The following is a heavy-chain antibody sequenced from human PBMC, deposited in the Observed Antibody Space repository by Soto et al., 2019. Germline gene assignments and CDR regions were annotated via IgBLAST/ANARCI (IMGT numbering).Heavy chain of an antibody. D-gene: IGHD3-22*01. V-gene: IGHV1-69*01. CDR1: GGTFNSYD. CDR3: ARLSRPNYYDTSGFFKDNWFDP. Sequence: QVQLVQSGAEVKKPGSSMKVSCKASGGTFNSYDINWVRQAPGQGLEWMGGIIPIVETPKYAQKFQGRVTITEDESKNTVYMELSSLRSEDTAMYYCARLSRPNYYDTSGFFKDNWFDPWGQGTLVTVSS. CDR2: IIPIVETP. J-gene: IGHJ5*02.